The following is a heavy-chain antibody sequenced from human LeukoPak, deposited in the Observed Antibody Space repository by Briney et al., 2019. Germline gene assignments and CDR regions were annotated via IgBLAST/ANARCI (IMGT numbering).Heavy chain of an antibody. V-gene: IGHV1-2*06. CDR3: AREYSSGWINWFDP. Sequence: ASVKVSCKASGYTFTGYHMHWVRQAPGQGLEWMGRINPNSGDTNYAQKFQGRVTMTRDTSISTAYMELRSLRSDDTAVYYCAREYSSGWINWFDPWGQGTLVTVSS. CDR2: INPNSGDT. CDR1: GYTFTGYH. D-gene: IGHD6-19*01. J-gene: IGHJ5*02.